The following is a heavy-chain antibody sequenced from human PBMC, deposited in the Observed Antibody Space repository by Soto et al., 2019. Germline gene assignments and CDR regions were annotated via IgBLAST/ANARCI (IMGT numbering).Heavy chain of an antibody. CDR1: GFTFSSYG. J-gene: IGHJ6*02. V-gene: IGHV3-30*18. D-gene: IGHD6-13*01. Sequence: GGSLRLSCAASGFTFSSYGMHWVRQAPGKGLEWVAVISYDGSNKYYADSVKGRFTISRDNSKNTLYLQMNSLRAEDTAVYYCAKDASYSSSWYYYGMDVWGQGTTVTVSS. CDR2: ISYDGSNK. CDR3: AKDASYSSSWYYYGMDV.